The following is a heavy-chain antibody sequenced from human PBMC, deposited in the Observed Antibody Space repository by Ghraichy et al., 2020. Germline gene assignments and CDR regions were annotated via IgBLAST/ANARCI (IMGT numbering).Heavy chain of an antibody. V-gene: IGHV4-28*05. CDR3: ARYLGGHFDY. CDR2: VYYSGSI. J-gene: IGHJ4*02. CDR1: GYSISSSDW. D-gene: IGHD6-25*01. Sequence: SETLSLTCAVSGYSISSSDWWGWIRQPPGKGLEWIGYVYYSGSIYYDPSLKSRVTMSVDTSKNQFSLKLSSVTALDTAVYYCARYLGGHFDYWGQRTLVTVSS.